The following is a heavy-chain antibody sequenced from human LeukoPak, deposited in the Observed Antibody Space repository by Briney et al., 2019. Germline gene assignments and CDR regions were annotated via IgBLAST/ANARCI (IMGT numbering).Heavy chain of an antibody. V-gene: IGHV4-61*02. Sequence: SQTLSLTCTVSGGSISSGSYYWSWIRQPAGKGLEWIGRIYTSGSTNYNPSLKSRVTISVDTSKNQFSLKLSSVTAADTAVSYCARDLGWALSAWFDPWGQGTLVTVSS. CDR2: IYTSGST. J-gene: IGHJ5*02. CDR3: ARDLGWALSAWFDP. D-gene: IGHD3-16*01. CDR1: GGSISSGSYY.